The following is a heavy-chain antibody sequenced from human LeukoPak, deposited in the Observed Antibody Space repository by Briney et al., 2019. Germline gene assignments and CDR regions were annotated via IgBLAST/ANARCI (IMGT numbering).Heavy chain of an antibody. J-gene: IGHJ5*02. D-gene: IGHD3-9*01. V-gene: IGHV1-46*01. CDR2: INPNGGST. CDR3: ARASYRGGHYDILTGYYIGWFDP. CDR1: GNTFTSYY. Sequence: GASVKVSCKASGNTFTSYYMHWVRQAPGQGLEWMGIINPNGGSTSYAQKFQGRVTMTRDTSTSTVYMELSSLRSEDTAVYYCARASYRGGHYDILTGYYIGWFDPWGQGTLVTVSS.